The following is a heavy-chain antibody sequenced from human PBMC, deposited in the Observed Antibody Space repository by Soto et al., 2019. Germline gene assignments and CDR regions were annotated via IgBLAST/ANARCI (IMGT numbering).Heavy chain of an antibody. D-gene: IGHD1-26*01. Sequence: QVQLVQSGAELKKPGASVKVSCKGSGYTFTGYYIHWVRQTPGQGPEWMGEISPQTGGTKYAQKYQGRVTMTRDTSITTVYMELSNLSPDDTDVYYCGRGRSGELVIFYWGQGTLVTVSS. CDR2: ISPQTGGT. J-gene: IGHJ4*02. V-gene: IGHV1-2*02. CDR3: GRGRSGELVIFY. CDR1: GYTFTGYY.